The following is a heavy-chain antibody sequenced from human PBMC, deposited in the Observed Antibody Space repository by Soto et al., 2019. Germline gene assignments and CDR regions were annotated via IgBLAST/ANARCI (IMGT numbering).Heavy chain of an antibody. CDR2: INHSGST. Sequence: QVQLQQWGAGLLKPSETLSLTCAVYGGSFSGYYWSWIRQPPGKGLEWIGEINHSGSTNYNPSLKRRVTISVDTSKNQFSLNLSSVTAADTAVYYCAGGRGRQQLVMSYYYGMDVWGQGTTVTVSS. J-gene: IGHJ6*02. V-gene: IGHV4-34*01. CDR3: AGGRGRQQLVMSYYYGMDV. CDR1: GGSFSGYY. D-gene: IGHD6-13*01.